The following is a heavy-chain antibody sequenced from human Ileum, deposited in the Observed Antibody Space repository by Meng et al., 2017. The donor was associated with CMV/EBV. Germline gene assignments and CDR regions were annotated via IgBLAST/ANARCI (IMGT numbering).Heavy chain of an antibody. CDR2: INPSSTYI. V-gene: IGHV3-21*01. D-gene: IGHD3-16*02. Sequence: LRLSCVASGFIFSNYNMHWVRQAPGKGLEWVSSINPSSTYIYYADSLKGRFTISRDNSRNSLYLQMNSLRAEDTAVYYCVNRAWLDSWGQGALVTVSS. CDR3: VNRAWLDS. CDR1: GFIFSNYN. J-gene: IGHJ5*01.